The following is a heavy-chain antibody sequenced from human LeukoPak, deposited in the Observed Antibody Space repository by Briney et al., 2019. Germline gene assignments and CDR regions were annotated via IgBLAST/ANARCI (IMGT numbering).Heavy chain of an antibody. CDR1: GGTFSSYA. Sequence: ASVKVSCKASGGTFSSYAISWVRQAPGQGLEWMGWINPNSGGTNYAQKFQGRVTMTRDTSISTAYMELSRLRSDDTAVYYCARGDVDTTMVDAFDIWGQGTMVTVSS. CDR2: INPNSGGT. D-gene: IGHD5-18*01. CDR3: ARGDVDTTMVDAFDI. J-gene: IGHJ3*02. V-gene: IGHV1-2*02.